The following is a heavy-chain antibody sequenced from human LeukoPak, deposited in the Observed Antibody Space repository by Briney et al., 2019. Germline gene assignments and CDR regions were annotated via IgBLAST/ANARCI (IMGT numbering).Heavy chain of an antibody. V-gene: IGHV1-18*01. D-gene: IGHD2-8*01. CDR3: ARYGLGYCTNGVCYALRLFGMDV. J-gene: IGHJ6*02. CDR1: GYTFTSYG. Sequence: ASVKVSYKASGYTFTSYGISWVRQAPGQGLEWMGWISAYSGNTNYAQKLQGRVTMTTDTSTSTAYMELRSLRSDDTAVYYCARYGLGYCTNGVCYALRLFGMDVWGQGTTVTVSS. CDR2: ISAYSGNT.